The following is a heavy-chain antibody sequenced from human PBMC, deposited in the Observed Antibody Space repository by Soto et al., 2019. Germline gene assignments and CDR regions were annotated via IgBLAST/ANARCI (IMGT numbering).Heavy chain of an antibody. D-gene: IGHD5-18*01. CDR3: ARGPLGPRGYSYGYKAVGYYYYYIDV. J-gene: IGHJ6*03. V-gene: IGHV3-48*01. CDR1: GFTFSSYS. CDR2: ISSSSSTI. Sequence: EVQLVESGGGLVQPGGSLRHSCAAAGFTFSSYSMNWVRQAPGKGLEWVSYISSSSSTIYYADSVKGRFTISRDNAKNSLYLQMNSLRAEDTAVYYCARGPLGPRGYSYGYKAVGYYYYYIDVWGKGTTVTVSS.